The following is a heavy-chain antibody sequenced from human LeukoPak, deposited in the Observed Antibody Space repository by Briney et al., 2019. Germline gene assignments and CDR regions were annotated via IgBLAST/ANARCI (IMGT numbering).Heavy chain of an antibody. D-gene: IGHD2/OR15-2a*01. V-gene: IGHV3-23*01. J-gene: IGHJ4*02. CDR1: GFTFSSYA. CDR2: ISASGSDT. CDR3: ARDLSY. Sequence: GGSLRLSCAASGFTFSSYAMSWVRQAPGKGLEWVSGISASGSDTYYADSVKGRFTISKDSATSTLYLQMNYLRAEDTALYYCARDLSYWGQGTLVTVSS.